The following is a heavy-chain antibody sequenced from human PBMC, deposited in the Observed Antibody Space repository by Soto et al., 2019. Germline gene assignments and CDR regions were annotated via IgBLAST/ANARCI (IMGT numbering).Heavy chain of an antibody. D-gene: IGHD3-10*01. CDR2: ISSSSGYI. Sequence: EVQLVESGGGPVKPGGSLRLSCAASGFTFSSYSMNWVRQAPGKGLEWVSSISSSSGYIYYADSVKGRFTISRDNAKNSLYLQMNSLRVEDTAVYYCARVRFGRGVISEPIDHWGQGTLVTVSS. CDR1: GFTFSSYS. V-gene: IGHV3-21*01. CDR3: ARVRFGRGVISEPIDH. J-gene: IGHJ4*02.